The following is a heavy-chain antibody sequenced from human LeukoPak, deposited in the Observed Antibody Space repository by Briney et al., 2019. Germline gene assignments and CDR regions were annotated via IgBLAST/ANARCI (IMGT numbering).Heavy chain of an antibody. Sequence: GGSLRLSCAASGFTFDDYAMPWVRQAPGKGLEWVSGISWNSGSIGYADSVKGRFTISRDNAKNSLYLQMNSLRAEDTALYYCAKGAGYSGYDTFGYWGQGTLVTVSS. CDR3: AKGAGYSGYDTFGY. J-gene: IGHJ4*02. CDR1: GFTFDDYA. D-gene: IGHD5-12*01. CDR2: ISWNSGSI. V-gene: IGHV3-9*01.